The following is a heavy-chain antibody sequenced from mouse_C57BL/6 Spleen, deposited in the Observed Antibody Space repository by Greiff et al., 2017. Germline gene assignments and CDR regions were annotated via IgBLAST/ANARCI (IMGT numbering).Heavy chain of an antibody. J-gene: IGHJ2*01. CDR3: ATYDYDGYYFDY. V-gene: IGHV3-6*01. CDR1: GYSITSGYY. D-gene: IGHD2-4*01. Sequence: EVQVVESGPGLVKPSQSLSLTCSVTGYSITSGYYWNWIRQFPGNKLEWMGYISYDGSNNYNPSLKNRISITRDTSKNQFFLKLNSVTTEDTATYYCATYDYDGYYFDYWGQGTTLTVSS. CDR2: ISYDGSN.